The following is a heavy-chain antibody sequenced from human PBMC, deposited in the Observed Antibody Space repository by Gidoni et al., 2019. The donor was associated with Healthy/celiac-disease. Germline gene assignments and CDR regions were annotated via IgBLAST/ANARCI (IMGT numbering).Heavy chain of an antibody. CDR2: INHSGST. V-gene: IGHV4-34*01. D-gene: IGHD3-16*02. CDR3: ASDDYVWGSYRRSYFDY. Sequence: QVQLQQWGAGLLKPSETLSLTCAVYGGSFSGYYWSWLRQPPGKGLEWIGEINHSGSTNYNPSLKSRVTISVDTSKNQFSLKLSSVTAADTAVYYCASDDYVWGSYRRSYFDYWGQGTLVTVSS. J-gene: IGHJ4*02. CDR1: GGSFSGYY.